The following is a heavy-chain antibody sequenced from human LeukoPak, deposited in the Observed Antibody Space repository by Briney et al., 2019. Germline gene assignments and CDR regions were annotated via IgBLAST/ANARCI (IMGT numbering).Heavy chain of an antibody. J-gene: IGHJ5*02. CDR2: IYYSGST. V-gene: IGHV4-59*01. Sequence: SETLSLTCTVSGGSISSYDWSWIRQPPGKGLEWSGYIYYSGSTNYNPSLKSRVTISVDTSKNQFSLKLSSVTAADTAVYYCARSRITIFGVVIGFDPWGQGTLVTVSS. CDR3: ARSRITIFGVVIGFDP. CDR1: GGSISSYD. D-gene: IGHD3-3*01.